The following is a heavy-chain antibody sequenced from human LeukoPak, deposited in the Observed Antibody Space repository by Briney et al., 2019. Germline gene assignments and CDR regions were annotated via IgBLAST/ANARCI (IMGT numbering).Heavy chain of an antibody. CDR1: GGSISSSSYY. V-gene: IGHV4-39*07. CDR3: VRGAFGFLEWLSGFDY. CDR2: IYYSGST. J-gene: IGHJ4*02. D-gene: IGHD3-3*01. Sequence: PSETLSLTCTVSGGSISSSSYYWGWIRQPPGKGLEWIGSIYYSGSTYYNPSLKSRVTISVDTSKNQFSLKLSSVTAADTAVYYCVRGAFGFLEWLSGFDYWGQGTLVTVSS.